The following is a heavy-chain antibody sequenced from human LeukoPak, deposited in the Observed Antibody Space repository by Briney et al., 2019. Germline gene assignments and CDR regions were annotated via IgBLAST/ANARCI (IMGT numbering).Heavy chain of an antibody. J-gene: IGHJ4*02. D-gene: IGHD5-12*01. CDR2: IHSGGTT. Sequence: PGGSLRLSCAASGFTVSNNYMSWVRQAPGKGLEWVSGIHSGGTTNYADSVQGRLTISRDNSKTTVYLHMNSLRAEDTAVYYCARDSDSGYGPFASWGQGTLVTVSS. CDR1: GFTVSNNY. V-gene: IGHV3-53*01. CDR3: ARDSDSGYGPFAS.